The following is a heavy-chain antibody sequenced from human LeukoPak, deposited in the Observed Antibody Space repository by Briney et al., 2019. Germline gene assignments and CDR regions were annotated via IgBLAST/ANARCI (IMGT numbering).Heavy chain of an antibody. CDR3: AREEGYGSGSYYNDY. Sequence: GGSLRLSCAASGFTVSSNYMSWVRQAPGKGLEWVSVIYSGGSTYYADSVKGRFTISRDNSKNTLYLQMSSLRAEDTAVYYCAREEGYGSGSYYNDYWGQGTLVTVSS. D-gene: IGHD3-10*01. CDR2: IYSGGST. CDR1: GFTVSSNY. V-gene: IGHV3-66*01. J-gene: IGHJ4*02.